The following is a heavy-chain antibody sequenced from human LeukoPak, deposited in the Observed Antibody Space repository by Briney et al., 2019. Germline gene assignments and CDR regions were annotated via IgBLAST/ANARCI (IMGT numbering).Heavy chain of an antibody. CDR2: IYAGGST. Sequence: GSLRLSCAASGFTVSNRYMNWVRQAPGKGLEWVSVIYAGGSTYYADSVKGRFSISRDNSKNTVYLQMSNLRAEDTAVYYCASAAGRYCTGGSCSPDSWGQGTLVTVSS. V-gene: IGHV3-53*01. D-gene: IGHD2-8*02. CDR1: GFTVSNRY. CDR3: ASAAGRYCTGGSCSPDS. J-gene: IGHJ4*02.